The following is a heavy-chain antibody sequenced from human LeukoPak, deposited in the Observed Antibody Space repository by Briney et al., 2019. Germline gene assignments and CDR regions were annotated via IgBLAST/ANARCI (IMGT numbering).Heavy chain of an antibody. CDR3: ARREPVLRAGTDF. Sequence: SETLSLTCAVYGGSFSDYFWSWIRQPPEKGLEWIGEIDHSGSANYNPSPKSRVTISVDTSKSQFSLKMTSVTAADTSVYYCARREPVLRAGTDFWSQGTLVTVSS. D-gene: IGHD6-13*01. CDR1: GGSFSDYF. J-gene: IGHJ4*02. V-gene: IGHV4-34*01. CDR2: IDHSGSA.